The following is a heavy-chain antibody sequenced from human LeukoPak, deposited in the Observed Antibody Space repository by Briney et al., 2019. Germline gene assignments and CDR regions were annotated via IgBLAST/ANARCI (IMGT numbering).Heavy chain of an antibody. V-gene: IGHV3-21*01. D-gene: IGHD3-10*02. CDR2: ISSSSAFI. CDR3: ATSRNVGEHAFDI. J-gene: IGHJ3*02. Sequence: GRSLRLSCAASGFTFSTYAMHWVRQAPGKGLEWVSVISSSSAFIYYADSVKGRFTISRDNAKNSLYLQMNSLRAEDTAVYYCATSRNVGEHAFDIWGQGTMVTVSS. CDR1: GFTFSTYA.